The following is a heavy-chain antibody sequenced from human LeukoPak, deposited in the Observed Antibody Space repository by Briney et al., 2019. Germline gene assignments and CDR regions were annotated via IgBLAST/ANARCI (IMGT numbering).Heavy chain of an antibody. D-gene: IGHD3-22*01. V-gene: IGHV1-69*13. J-gene: IGHJ4*02. CDR1: GGTFSSYA. Sequence: ASVKVSCKASGGTFSSYAISWVRQAPGQGLEWMGGIIPIFGTANYAQKFQGRVTITVDESTSTAYMELSSLRSEDTAVYYCAAPQYYYDSSGYPLTYWGQGTLVTVSS. CDR3: AAPQYYYDSSGYPLTY. CDR2: IIPIFGTA.